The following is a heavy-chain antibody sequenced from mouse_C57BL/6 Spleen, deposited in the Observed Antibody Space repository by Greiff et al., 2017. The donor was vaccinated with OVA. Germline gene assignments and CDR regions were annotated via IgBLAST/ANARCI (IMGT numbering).Heavy chain of an antibody. J-gene: IGHJ1*03. CDR1: GYAFSSYW. Sequence: QVQLKESGAELVKPGASVKISCKASGYAFSSYWMNWVKQRPGKGLEWIGQIYPGDGDTNYNGKFKGKATLTADKSSSTAYMQLSSLTSEDSAVYFCARTDYYGSSHGYFDVWGTGTTVTVSS. CDR3: ARTDYYGSSHGYFDV. V-gene: IGHV1-80*01. CDR2: IYPGDGDT. D-gene: IGHD1-1*01.